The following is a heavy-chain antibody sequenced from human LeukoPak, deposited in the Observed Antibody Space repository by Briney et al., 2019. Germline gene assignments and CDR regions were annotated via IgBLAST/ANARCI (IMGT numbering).Heavy chain of an antibody. J-gene: IGHJ2*01. D-gene: IGHD6-19*01. CDR1: GGSFSGYY. CDR2: INHSGST. V-gene: IGHV4-34*01. CDR3: ARRARIAVAGQYWYFDL. Sequence: SETLSLTCAVYGGSFSGYYWSWIRKPPGKGQEWNGEINHSGSTNYNPYLKSRVTISVDTSKNQFSVKLSSVTAADTAVYYCARRARIAVAGQYWYFDLWGRGTMVTVSS.